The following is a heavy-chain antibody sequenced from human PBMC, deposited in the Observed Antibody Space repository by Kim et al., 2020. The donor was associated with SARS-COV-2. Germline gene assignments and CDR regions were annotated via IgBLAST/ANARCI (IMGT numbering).Heavy chain of an antibody. CDR2: INHSGST. D-gene: IGHD1-26*01. CDR1: GGSFSGYY. V-gene: IGHV4-34*01. Sequence: SETLSLTCAVYGGSFSGYYWSWIRQPPGKGLEWIGEINHSGSTNYNPSLKSRVTISVDTSKNQFSLKLSSVTAADTAVYYCARTPDSIVGAREHPAGLDYWCQGTLVTVSS. CDR3: ARTPDSIVGAREHPAGLDY. J-gene: IGHJ4*02.